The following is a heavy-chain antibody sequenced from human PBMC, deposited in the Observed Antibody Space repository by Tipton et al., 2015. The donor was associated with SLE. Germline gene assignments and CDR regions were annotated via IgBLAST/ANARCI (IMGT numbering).Heavy chain of an antibody. CDR1: GFTFSSYD. V-gene: IGHV3-30*04. D-gene: IGHD3-3*01. CDR3: ARDVTIFGEVTDDAFDI. J-gene: IGHJ3*02. Sequence: SLRLSCAASGFTFSSYDMHWVRQAPGKGLEWVAVISYDGSNKYYADSVKGRFTISRDNSKNTLYLQMNSLRAEDTAVYYCARDVTIFGEVTDDAFDIWGQGTVVTVSS. CDR2: ISYDGSNK.